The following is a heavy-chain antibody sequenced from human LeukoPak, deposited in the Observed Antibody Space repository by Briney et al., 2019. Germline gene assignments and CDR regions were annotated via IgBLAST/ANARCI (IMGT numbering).Heavy chain of an antibody. D-gene: IGHD2-21*01. CDR3: ASFDCISDTCFNY. Sequence: PSETLSLTCIVSGDSISCDYWSWIRQSPGKGLEWIGYINYSGSSEYKHSLKSRVTISVDRSKNQVSLRMRSVTAADTAVYYCASFDCISDTCFNYGALGALVTVSS. V-gene: IGHV4-59*08. J-gene: IGHJ4*02. CDR2: INYSGSS. CDR1: GDSISCDY.